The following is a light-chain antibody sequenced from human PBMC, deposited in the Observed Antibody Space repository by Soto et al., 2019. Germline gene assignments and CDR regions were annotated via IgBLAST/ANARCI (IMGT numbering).Light chain of an antibody. CDR2: DDS. V-gene: IGLV3-21*02. CDR3: QVWDTSSDHYV. Sequence: SYELTQPPSVSVAPGQTAKIICGGNNIGSKSVQWYQQKPGQAPVLVVYDDSDRPSGIPERLPGSKSWNTATLTISRVEAGDEAVYYCQVWDTSSDHYVFGTGTKVTVL. CDR1: NIGSKS. J-gene: IGLJ1*01.